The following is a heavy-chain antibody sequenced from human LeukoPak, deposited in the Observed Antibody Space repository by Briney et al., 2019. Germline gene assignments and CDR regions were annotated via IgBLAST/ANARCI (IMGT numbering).Heavy chain of an antibody. J-gene: IGHJ4*02. CDR2: INQDESVK. D-gene: IGHD6-19*01. V-gene: IGHV3-7*03. Sequence: PGGSLRLSCAASGFTFTKYWMSWVRQAPGKRLECVASINQDESVKYYVDSVKGRFTISRDNTRNALYLQMNSLRADDTAVYFCARDSTWLLDYWGQGTLITVSS. CDR3: ARDSTWLLDY. CDR1: GFTFTKYW.